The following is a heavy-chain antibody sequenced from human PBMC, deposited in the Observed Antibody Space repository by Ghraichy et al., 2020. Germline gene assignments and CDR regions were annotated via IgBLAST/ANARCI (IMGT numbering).Heavy chain of an antibody. CDR1: GFTFSSYA. CDR2: TSSNGGST. CDR3: VKSPLRLGELTFFDY. J-gene: IGHJ4*02. V-gene: IGHV3-64D*06. Sequence: GGSLRLSCSASGFTFSSYAMHWVRQAPGKGLEYVSATSSNGGSTYYADSVKGRFTISRDNSKNTLYLQMSSLRAEDTAVYYCVKSPLRLGELTFFDYWGQGTLVTVSS. D-gene: IGHD3-16*01.